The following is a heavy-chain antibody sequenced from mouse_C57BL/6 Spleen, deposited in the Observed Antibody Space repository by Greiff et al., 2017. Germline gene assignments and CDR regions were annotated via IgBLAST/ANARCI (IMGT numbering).Heavy chain of an antibody. Sequence: QVQLQQPGTELVKPGASVKLSCKASGYTFTSYWMHWVKPRPGQGLEWIGKINPRNGGTNYNEKFKSKATLTVDKSSSTAYMQLSSLTSEDSAVYYCARVKDDGYQLFAYWGQGTLVTVSA. CDR3: ARVKDDGYQLFAY. CDR1: GYTFTSYW. J-gene: IGHJ3*01. CDR2: INPRNGGT. V-gene: IGHV1-53*01. D-gene: IGHD2-3*01.